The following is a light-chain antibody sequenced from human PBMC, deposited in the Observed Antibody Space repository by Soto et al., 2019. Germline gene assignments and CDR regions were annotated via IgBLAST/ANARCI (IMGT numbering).Light chain of an antibody. Sequence: QSALTQPRSVSGSPGQSVTISCNGTSSDVGGYNYVSWYQQHPGKAPKLMIYDVSKRPSGVPDRFSGSKSGNTASLTISGLHAEDEAAYYCCSYAGSYTHYVFGTGTKVTVL. V-gene: IGLV2-11*01. CDR1: SSDVGGYNY. CDR2: DVS. CDR3: CSYAGSYTHYV. J-gene: IGLJ1*01.